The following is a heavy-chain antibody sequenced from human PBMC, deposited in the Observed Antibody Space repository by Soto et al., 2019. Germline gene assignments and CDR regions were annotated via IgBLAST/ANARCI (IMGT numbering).Heavy chain of an antibody. V-gene: IGHV3-11*06. CDR2: ISGRGNYT. Sequence: HVQMVESGGDLVKPGGSLRLSFAVSGFTLSDYYMSWFRQAPEQGLGWIAYISGRGNYTNYADSVRGRFTISRDNIKNSLFLQMNSLRDEDTAIYYCARDGGEIIAAATGGGYGMDVWGQGTTVIVSS. CDR1: GFTLSDYY. CDR3: ARDGGEIIAAATGGGYGMDV. D-gene: IGHD6-6*01. J-gene: IGHJ6*02.